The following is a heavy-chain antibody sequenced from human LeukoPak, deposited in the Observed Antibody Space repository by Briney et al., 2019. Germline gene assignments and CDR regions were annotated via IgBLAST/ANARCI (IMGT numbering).Heavy chain of an antibody. V-gene: IGHV3-23*01. J-gene: IGHJ4*02. D-gene: IGHD2-15*01. CDR3: AKDSSQYCSGGSCYIY. CDR2: ISHTGGSP. CDR1: GITFSSYG. Sequence: GGSLRLSCAASGITFSSYGMSWVRQVPGKGLEWVSSISHTGGSPYYADSVKGRFTVSGDNSKNTLYLQMNSLRAEDTAVYYCAKDSSQYCSGGSCYIYWGQGTLVTVSS.